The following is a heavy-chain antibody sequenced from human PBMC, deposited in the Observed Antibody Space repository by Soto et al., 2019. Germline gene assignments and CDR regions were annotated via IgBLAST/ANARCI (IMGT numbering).Heavy chain of an antibody. CDR1: GFTFSSYS. Sequence: GGSLRLSCAASGFTFSSYSMNWVRQAPGKGLEWVSSISSSSSYIYYADSVKGRFTISRDNAKNSLYLQMNSLRAEDSAVYYCARDGSSWPETEYSSGWYFDYWGQGTLVTVSS. V-gene: IGHV3-21*01. J-gene: IGHJ4*02. CDR3: ARDGSSWPETEYSSGWYFDY. D-gene: IGHD6-19*01. CDR2: ISSSSSYI.